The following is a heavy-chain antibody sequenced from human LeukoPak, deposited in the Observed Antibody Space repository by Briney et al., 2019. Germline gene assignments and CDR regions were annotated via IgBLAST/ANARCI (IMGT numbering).Heavy chain of an antibody. J-gene: IGHJ6*03. D-gene: IGHD2-2*01. CDR2: ISSSGST. V-gene: IGHV4-39*01. CDR1: GGSISSRSDY. CDR3: ARRRVLPPDVPDRADYYLDV. Sequence: PSEILSLTCTVSGGSISSRSDYWGWVRQPPGKGLEWIASISSSGSTYYNPSLKSRVSISVDSFRNQFSLKLSSVTAADTAVYYCARRRVLPPDVPDRADYYLDVWGKGTAVTVSS.